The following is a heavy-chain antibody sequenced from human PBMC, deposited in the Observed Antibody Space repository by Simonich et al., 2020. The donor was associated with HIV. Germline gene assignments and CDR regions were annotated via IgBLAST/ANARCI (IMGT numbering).Heavy chain of an antibody. Sequence: QVQLVQSGAEVKKPGASVKVSCKVSGYTLTELSMHWVRQAPGKGVEWMGGFNPEEVETNYEKKFQGRVTMTEDTSTDTAYMERSSLRSEDTAVYYCATAPAHYYDDIGYFTPPFFYWGQGTLVTVSS. CDR1: GYTLTELS. D-gene: IGHD3-22*01. CDR3: ATAPAHYYDDIGYFTPPFFY. V-gene: IGHV1-24*01. J-gene: IGHJ4*02. CDR2: FNPEEVET.